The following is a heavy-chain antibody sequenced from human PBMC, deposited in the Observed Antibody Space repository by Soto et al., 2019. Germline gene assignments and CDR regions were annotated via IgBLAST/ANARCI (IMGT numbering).Heavy chain of an antibody. J-gene: IGHJ1*01. CDR3: ARHSRQQWMVGYFQH. V-gene: IGHV1-18*01. CDR1: GYTFTSYG. CDR2: ISAYNGNT. Sequence: ASVKVSCKASGYTFTSYGISWVRQAPGQGLEWMGWISAYNGNTNYAQKLQGRVTMTTDTSTSTAYMELRSLRSDDTAVYYCARHSRQQWMVGYFQHWGQGALVTVSS. D-gene: IGHD6-19*01.